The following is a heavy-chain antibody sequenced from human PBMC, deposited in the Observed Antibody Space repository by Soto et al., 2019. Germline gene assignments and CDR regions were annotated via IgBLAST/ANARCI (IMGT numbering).Heavy chain of an antibody. J-gene: IGHJ4*02. CDR2: ISGSGGST. D-gene: IGHD1-26*01. V-gene: IGHV3-23*01. CDR3: AKDLFPSGSFTLSDY. Sequence: EVQLLESGGGLVQPGGSLRLSCAASGFTFSSYAMSWVRQAPGKGLEWVSAISGSGGSTYYADSVKGRFTISRDNSKNTLYLQMNSLRADDTAVYYCAKDLFPSGSFTLSDYWVQGTLVTVSS. CDR1: GFTFSSYA.